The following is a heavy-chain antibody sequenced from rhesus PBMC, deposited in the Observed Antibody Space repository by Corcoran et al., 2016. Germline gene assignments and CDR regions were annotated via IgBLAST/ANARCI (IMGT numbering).Heavy chain of an antibody. Sequence: EVQLVESGGGLVQPGGSLRLSCAASGFTFSSSAMHWVRQASGKELEWIGLIANKSNNYETGYAASLKCRFTISRYDSKNTAYLQMNSLTTEDTAVYYCAIEGVDSWGQGVLVTVSS. CDR2: IANKSNNYET. V-gene: IGHV3-118*01. J-gene: IGHJ4*01. CDR3: AIEGVDS. CDR1: GFTFSSSA.